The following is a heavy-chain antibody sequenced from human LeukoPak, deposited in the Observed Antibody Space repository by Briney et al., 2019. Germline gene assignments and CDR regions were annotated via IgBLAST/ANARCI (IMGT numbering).Heavy chain of an antibody. V-gene: IGHV3-30*03. CDR1: GFTFSSYA. Sequence: PGGSLRLSCAASGFTFSSYAMSWVRQAPGRGLEWVAVIADDGKDKHYLESVKGRFTISRDNSKNTLYLQMNSLRVEDTAVYYCARDRHIAAAGYYFDYWGQGTLVTVSS. D-gene: IGHD6-25*01. CDR3: ARDRHIAAAGYYFDY. J-gene: IGHJ4*02. CDR2: IADDGKDK.